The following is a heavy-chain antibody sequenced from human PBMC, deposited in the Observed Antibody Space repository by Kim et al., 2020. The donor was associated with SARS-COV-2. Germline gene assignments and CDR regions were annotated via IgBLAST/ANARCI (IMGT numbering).Heavy chain of an antibody. CDR1: GGSISSGGYY. CDR2: IYYSGST. Sequence: SETLSLTCTVSGGSISSGGYYWSWIRQHPGKGLEWIGYIYYSGSTYYNPSLKSRVTISVDTSKNQFSLKLSSVTAADTAVYYCARGWGYYDILTGYYSTNPPLQFDYWGQGTLVTVSS. D-gene: IGHD3-9*01. V-gene: IGHV4-31*03. CDR3: ARGWGYYDILTGYYSTNPPLQFDY. J-gene: IGHJ4*02.